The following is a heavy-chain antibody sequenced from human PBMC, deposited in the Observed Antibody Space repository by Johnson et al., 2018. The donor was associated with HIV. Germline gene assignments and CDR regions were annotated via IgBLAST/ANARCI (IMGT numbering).Heavy chain of an antibody. CDR2: IRYDGNSK. CDR1: GFTFNTYG. CDR3: AKESKWESRTPYAFDM. D-gene: IGHD1-26*01. J-gene: IGHJ3*02. V-gene: IGHV3-30*02. Sequence: QVQLVESGGGVVQPGGSLRLSCAASGFTFNTYGMDWVRQAPGKGLEWVAFIRYDGNSKYYIYSVKGRFTVSRDNSKNTLYLQMKSLRPEDTAVYYCAKESKWESRTPYAFDMWGQGTMVTVSS.